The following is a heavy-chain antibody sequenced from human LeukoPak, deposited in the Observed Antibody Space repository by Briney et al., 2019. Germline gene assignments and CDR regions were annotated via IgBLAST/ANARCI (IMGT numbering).Heavy chain of an antibody. V-gene: IGHV3-13*01. Sequence: GGSLRLSCAASGFTFSSYDMHWVRQATGKGLEWVSAIGTAGDTYYPGSVKGRFTISRDNSKNTLYLQINSLRAEDTAVYYCAKDGIYSSGIESWGQGTLVTVSS. CDR2: IGTAGDT. CDR1: GFTFSSYD. CDR3: AKDGIYSSGIES. D-gene: IGHD6-25*01. J-gene: IGHJ4*02.